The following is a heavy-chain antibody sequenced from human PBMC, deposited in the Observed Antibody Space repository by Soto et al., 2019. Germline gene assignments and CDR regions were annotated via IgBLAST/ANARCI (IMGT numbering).Heavy chain of an antibody. D-gene: IGHD3-9*01. CDR1: GIPFMSSA. V-gene: IGHV1-58*01. Sequence: SVKVSCKTSGIPFMSSAVQWVRHARGQRLEWIAWIALGSGSKNHAQNFQDRVTISRDMSTNTAYMERSSLRSEDTAMYYCADSLDWTRCYNWFDPWGQGTLVTVSS. J-gene: IGHJ5*02. CDR3: ADSLDWTRCYNWFDP. CDR2: IALGSGSK.